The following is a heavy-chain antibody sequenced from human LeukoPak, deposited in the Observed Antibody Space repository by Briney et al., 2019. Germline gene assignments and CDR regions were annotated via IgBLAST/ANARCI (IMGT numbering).Heavy chain of an antibody. Sequence: GGSLRLSCAASGFTFSSYEMNWVRLAPGKGLEWVSYISESGSAIYYADSVKGRFTISRDNAKNSLYLQMNSLRAEDTAVYYCARTGPTGDWGVLDYYYYMDVWGKGTTVTVSS. CDR2: ISESGSAI. J-gene: IGHJ6*03. D-gene: IGHD7-27*01. CDR3: ARTGPTGDWGVLDYYYYMDV. V-gene: IGHV3-48*03. CDR1: GFTFSSYE.